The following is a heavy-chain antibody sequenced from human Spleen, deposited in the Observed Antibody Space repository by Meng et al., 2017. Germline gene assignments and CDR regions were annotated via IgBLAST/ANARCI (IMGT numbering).Heavy chain of an antibody. Sequence: LQGWGEGLLKPSEALSLPCAVCVGSFSGYFWSWIRQPPGKGLEWIGYFYYSGSTYYNPSLKSLVTISLDTSKNQFSLKLSSVTAADTAVYYCARDLSGYGWFDPWGQGTLVTVSS. J-gene: IGHJ5*02. CDR2: FYYSGST. V-gene: IGHV4-31*01. D-gene: IGHD5-18*01. CDR3: ARDLSGYGWFDP. CDR1: VGSFSGYF.